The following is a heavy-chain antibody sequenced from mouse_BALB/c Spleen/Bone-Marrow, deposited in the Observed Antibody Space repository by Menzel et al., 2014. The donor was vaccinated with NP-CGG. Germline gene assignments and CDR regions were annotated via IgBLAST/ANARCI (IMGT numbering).Heavy chain of an antibody. J-gene: IGHJ4*01. Sequence: EVQLQQSGAELVKPGASVKLSCTASGFNIKDTYMHWVKQRPEQGLEWIGRIDPANGNTKYDPKFQGKATISADTSSNTAYLQLSSLTSENTAVYYCARDSPYAMDYWGQGTSVTVSS. CDR1: GFNIKDTY. CDR3: ARDSPYAMDY. V-gene: IGHV14-3*02. CDR2: IDPANGNT.